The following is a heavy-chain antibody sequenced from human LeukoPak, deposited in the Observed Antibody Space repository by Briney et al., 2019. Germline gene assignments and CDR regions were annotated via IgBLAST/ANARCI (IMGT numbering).Heavy chain of an antibody. CDR3: ARETYGYWLDYGMDV. CDR2: IYYTEST. V-gene: IGHV4-31*03. J-gene: IGHJ6*02. CDR1: GGSISSRTYY. Sequence: SQTLSLTCSVPGGSISSRTYYWSWIRQHPGRGLEWIGYIYYTESTYYNPSLKSRLTISVDTSKNQFSLKLNSVTAADTAVYYCARETYGYWLDYGMDVWGQGTTVTVSS. D-gene: IGHD5-18*01.